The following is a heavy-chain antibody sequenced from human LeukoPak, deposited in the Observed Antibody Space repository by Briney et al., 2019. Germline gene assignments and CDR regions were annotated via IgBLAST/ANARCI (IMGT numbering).Heavy chain of an antibody. D-gene: IGHD3-3*01. CDR1: GGSISSGGYS. CDR3: ATSLFYENNYFDY. V-gene: IGHV4-30-4*07. Sequence: SETLSLTCTVPGGSISSGGYSWSWIRQPPGKGLEWIGYIYYSGSTYYNPSLKSRVTISVDTSKNQFSLKLSSVTAADTAVYYCATSLFYENNYFDYWGQGTLVTVSS. J-gene: IGHJ4*02. CDR2: IYYSGST.